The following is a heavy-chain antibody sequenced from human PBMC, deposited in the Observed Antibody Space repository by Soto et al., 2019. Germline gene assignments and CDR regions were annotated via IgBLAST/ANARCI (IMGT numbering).Heavy chain of an antibody. CDR1: GFTFTSSA. V-gene: IGHV1-58*02. Sequence: SVKVSCKASGFTFTSSAMQLVRQARGQRLEWIGWIVVGSGNTNYAQKFQERVTITRDMSTSTAYMELSSLRSEDTAVYYCAAAIQDDAFDIWGQGTMVTVSS. D-gene: IGHD2-2*02. CDR2: IVVGSGNT. CDR3: AAAIQDDAFDI. J-gene: IGHJ3*02.